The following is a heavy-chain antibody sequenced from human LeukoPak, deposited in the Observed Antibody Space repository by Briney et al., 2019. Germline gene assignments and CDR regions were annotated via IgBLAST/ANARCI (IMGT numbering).Heavy chain of an antibody. CDR1: GFSFRSHG. Sequence: GGSLRLSCAASGFSFRSHGMNWVRQAPGKGLEWVSGISPRGDITYYKDSVRGRFTISRDNCKNTVSLQLNSLRAEDTAMYYCAKDDDWGRFNHWGQGTLVTVSS. CDR2: ISPRGDIT. D-gene: IGHD3-16*01. CDR3: AKDDDWGRFNH. V-gene: IGHV3-23*01. J-gene: IGHJ1*01.